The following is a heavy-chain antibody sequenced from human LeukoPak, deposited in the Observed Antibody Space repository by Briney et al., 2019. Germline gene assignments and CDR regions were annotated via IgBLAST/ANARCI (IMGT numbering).Heavy chain of an antibody. D-gene: IGHD1-26*01. CDR1: GGTFSSYA. Sequence: SVKVSXKASGGTFSSYAISWVRQAPGQGLEWMGRIIPIFGTANYAQKFQGRVTITTDESTSTAYMELSSLRSEDTAVYYCASIRRYSGSYTFDYWGQGTLVTVSS. CDR3: ASIRRYSGSYTFDY. J-gene: IGHJ4*02. V-gene: IGHV1-69*05. CDR2: IIPIFGTA.